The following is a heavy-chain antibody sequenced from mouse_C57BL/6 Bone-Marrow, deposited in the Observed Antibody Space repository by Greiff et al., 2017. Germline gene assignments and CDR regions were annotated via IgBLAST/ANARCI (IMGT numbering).Heavy chain of an antibody. V-gene: IGHV10-3*01. CDR1: GFTFNTYA. CDR2: IRSKSSNYAT. J-gene: IGHJ2*01. Sequence: DVQLQESGGGLVQPKGSLKLSCAASGFTFNTYAMHWVRQAPGQGLEWVARIRSKSSNYATYYADSVKDRFTISRDDSPSMLYLQMHNLKTEDTARDYCGRDSLRGNYFDYWGQGTTLTVSS. CDR3: GRDSLRGNYFDY.